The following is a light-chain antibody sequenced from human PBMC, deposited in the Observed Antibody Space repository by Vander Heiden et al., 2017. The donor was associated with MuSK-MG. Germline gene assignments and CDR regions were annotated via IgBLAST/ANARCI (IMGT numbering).Light chain of an antibody. CDR1: QSVRRY. V-gene: IGKV3-11*01. Sequence: ASQSVRRYLEWYQQKPGQAPRLIIYDASNRANGIPDRFSGSGDGKDFTLTSSSREPEDFAVYYGQQRSTSITFGGGTKVEIK. J-gene: IGKJ4*01. CDR2: DAS. CDR3: QQRSTSIT.